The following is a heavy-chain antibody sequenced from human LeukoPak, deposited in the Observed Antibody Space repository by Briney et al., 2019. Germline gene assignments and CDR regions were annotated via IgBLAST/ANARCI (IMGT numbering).Heavy chain of an antibody. J-gene: IGHJ4*02. Sequence: GGSLRLSCAASGFTFSSYGMHWVRQPPGKGLEWVASIRDDGKNQYYTDSVKGRFTISRDNSKNTLYLQMSSLRVEDTAVYYCASAVTTVDYWGQGTLVTVSS. V-gene: IGHV3-30*02. CDR1: GFTFSSYG. D-gene: IGHD4-17*01. CDR2: IRDDGKNQ. CDR3: ASAVTTVDY.